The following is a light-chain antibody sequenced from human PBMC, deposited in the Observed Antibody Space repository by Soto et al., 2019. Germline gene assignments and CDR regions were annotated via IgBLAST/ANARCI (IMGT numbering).Light chain of an antibody. CDR1: QSVSSK. CDR2: GAS. CDR3: QQYGRSPQAAWT. J-gene: IGKJ1*01. Sequence: DIVMTQSPATLSVSPGEGATLSCKASQSVSSKLAWYQQKPGQAPRLLIYGASTRATGIPARFSGSGSGTEFTLIISSLQSEDLAVYDCQQYGRSPQAAWTFCQGTKVDIK. V-gene: IGKV3-15*01.